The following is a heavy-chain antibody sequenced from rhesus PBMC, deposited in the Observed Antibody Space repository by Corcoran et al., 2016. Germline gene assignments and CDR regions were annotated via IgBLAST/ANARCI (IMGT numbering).Heavy chain of an antibody. D-gene: IGHD6-31*01. CDR2: INGNSGST. Sequence: QVQLQESGPGLVKPSETLSLTCTVSGASISSNWWSWIRQPPGKGREWIGEINGNSGSTNYNPSLKSRVTISKDASKNQFSLKLSSVTAADTAVYYCARDPGGSGSDWYFDLWGPGTPITISS. CDR1: GASISSNW. CDR3: ARDPGGSGSDWYFDL. V-gene: IGHV4-80*01. J-gene: IGHJ2*01.